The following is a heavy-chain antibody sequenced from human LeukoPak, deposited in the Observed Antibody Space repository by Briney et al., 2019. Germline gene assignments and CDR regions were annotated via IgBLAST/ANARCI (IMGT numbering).Heavy chain of an antibody. CDR3: DRDGDHFHWYLDL. J-gene: IGHJ2*01. V-gene: IGHV3-53*01. CDR2: LYSGSDT. Sequence: GGSLRLSCAASGFTVSTNYMNWVRQAPGKGLEWVSILYSGSDTYYADSVKGRFTISRDSSKNILSLQMNNLRAEDTAVYYCDRDGDHFHWYLDLWGRGTLVTVSS. D-gene: IGHD3-10*01. CDR1: GFTVSTNY.